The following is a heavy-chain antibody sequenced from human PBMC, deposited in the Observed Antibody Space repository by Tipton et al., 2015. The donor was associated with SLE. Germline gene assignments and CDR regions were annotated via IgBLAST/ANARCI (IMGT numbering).Heavy chain of an antibody. Sequence: TLSLTCTVSGGSISSYYWSWIRQPPGKGLEWIGYIYYSGSTNYNPSLKSRVTISIDTSKNQFSLKLSSVTAADTAVYYCVRDSGSGAHLTGHDAFDIWGQGTIVSVSS. J-gene: IGHJ3*02. V-gene: IGHV4-59*12. CDR3: VRDSGSGAHLTGHDAFDI. D-gene: IGHD1-14*01. CDR1: GGSISSYY. CDR2: IYYSGST.